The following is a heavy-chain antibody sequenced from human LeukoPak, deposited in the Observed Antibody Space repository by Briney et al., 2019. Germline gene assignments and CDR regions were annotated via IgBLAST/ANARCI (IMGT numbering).Heavy chain of an antibody. CDR3: ARGEGYCSNTSCYTTPYYYYYMDV. CDR2: ISAYNGNT. Sequence: ASVKVSCKASGYTFTSYGISWVRQAPGQGLEWMGWISAYNGNTNYAQKLQGRVTMTTDTSTSTAYMELRSLRSDDTAVYYCARGEGYCSNTSCYTTPYYYYYMDVWGKGTTVTVSS. J-gene: IGHJ6*03. D-gene: IGHD2-2*01. V-gene: IGHV1-18*01. CDR1: GYTFTSYG.